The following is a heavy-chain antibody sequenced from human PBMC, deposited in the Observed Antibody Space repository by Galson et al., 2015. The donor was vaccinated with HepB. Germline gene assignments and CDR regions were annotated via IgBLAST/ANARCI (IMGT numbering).Heavy chain of an antibody. V-gene: IGHV5-51*01. CDR3: ARQTVPGNVYYYGMDV. CDR2: IFPADSQT. J-gene: IGHJ6*02. CDR1: EYSFTSYW. D-gene: IGHD6-19*01. Sequence: QSGAEVKKPGESLKISCKASEYSFTSYWIAWVRQMPGKGLEWMGIIFPADSQTRYSPSFQGQVTISADKFISTAYLQWSNLKASDTAMYYCARQTVPGNVYYYGMDVWGQGTTVTVSS.